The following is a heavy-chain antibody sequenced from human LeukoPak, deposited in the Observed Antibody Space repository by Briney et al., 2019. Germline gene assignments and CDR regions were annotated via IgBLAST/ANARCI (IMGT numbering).Heavy chain of an antibody. J-gene: IGHJ4*02. V-gene: IGHV3-7*05. CDR2: IKQDGSEK. CDR3: ARDYDFWSGYLDY. CDR1: GFSFNNYW. Sequence: GGSLRLSCAVSGFSFNNYWMSWVRQAPGKGLEWVADIKQDGSEKYYVDSVKGRFSISRDNAKNSLYLQMNSLRAEDTAVYYCARDYDFWSGYLDYWGQGTLVTVSS. D-gene: IGHD3-3*01.